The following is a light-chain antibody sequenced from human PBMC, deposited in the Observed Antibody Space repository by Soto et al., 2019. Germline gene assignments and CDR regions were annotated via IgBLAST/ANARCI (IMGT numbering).Light chain of an antibody. J-gene: IGLJ1*01. V-gene: IGLV2-14*01. CDR2: DVS. Sequence: QSALTQPASLSGPPGQSITISCTGTSSDVGGYNYVSWYQQHPGKAPKLMIYDVSNRPSGVSNRFSGSKSGNTASLTISGLQAEDEADYYCSSYTSSIYVFGTGTKVTVL. CDR1: SSDVGGYNY. CDR3: SSYTSSIYV.